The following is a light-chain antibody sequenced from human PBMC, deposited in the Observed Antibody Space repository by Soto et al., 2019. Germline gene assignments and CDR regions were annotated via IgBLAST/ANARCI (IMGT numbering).Light chain of an antibody. Sequence: QSALTQPPSASGSPGQSVTISCTGTSSDVGSYNLVSWHQQHPGKAPKVMIYGVSQRPSGVPDRFSGSKSGNTASLTISGLQAEDEADYYCSSYTSSSTLVVFGGGTKVTVL. CDR2: GVS. J-gene: IGLJ2*01. CDR1: SSDVGSYNL. CDR3: SSYTSSSTLVV. V-gene: IGLV2-18*02.